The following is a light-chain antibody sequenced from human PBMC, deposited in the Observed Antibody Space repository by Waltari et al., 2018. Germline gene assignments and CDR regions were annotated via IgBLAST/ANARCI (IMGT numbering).Light chain of an antibody. CDR1: ESVSSGF. CDR2: GAS. V-gene: IGKV3-20*01. CDR3: QQYGTSPLT. J-gene: IGKJ1*01. Sequence: EIVLTQSPGILSLSPGERATLSCRASESVSSGFLAWYQKRPGQTPRLLIYGASTRTTGVPDRFTGSGSGTDFTLTIYRLEPEDFAVYYCQQYGTSPLTFGQGTKVEIK.